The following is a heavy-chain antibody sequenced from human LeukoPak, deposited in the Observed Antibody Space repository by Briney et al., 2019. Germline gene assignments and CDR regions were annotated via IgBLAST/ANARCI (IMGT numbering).Heavy chain of an antibody. CDR1: GFSLGTYA. V-gene: IGHV3-30*04. CDR3: ARVVVGQTDYNYYYGMDV. Sequence: GGSLSLSCAASGFSLGTYAMHWVRQAPGKGLEWVALISYDGSRDHYADSVKGRSTISRDNSKNTVHLQMNSLRGEDTAIYYCARVVVGQTDYNYYYGMDVWGQGTTITVSS. CDR2: ISYDGSRD. J-gene: IGHJ6*02. D-gene: IGHD2-21*01.